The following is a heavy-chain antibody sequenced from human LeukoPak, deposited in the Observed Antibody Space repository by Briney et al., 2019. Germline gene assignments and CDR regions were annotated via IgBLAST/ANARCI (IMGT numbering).Heavy chain of an antibody. J-gene: IGHJ4*02. CDR1: GFTFSSYA. CDR2: ISGSGGST. Sequence: AGGSLRLSCTASGFTFSSYAMSWVRQAPGKGLEWVSAISGSGGSTYYADSVKGRFTISRDNSKNTLYLQVNSLRAEGRAVYDCAKGNGYSYGRYYFDYWGQGTLVTVSS. CDR3: AKGNGYSYGRYYFDY. D-gene: IGHD5-18*01. V-gene: IGHV3-23*01.